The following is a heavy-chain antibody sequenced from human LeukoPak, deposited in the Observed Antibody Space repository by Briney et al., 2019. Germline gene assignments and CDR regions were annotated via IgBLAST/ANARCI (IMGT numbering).Heavy chain of an antibody. CDR1: GYTFTGNW. Sequence: ASVKVSCKTSGYTFTGNWIYWVRQAPGQGLEWMGWIKPNTGDTNYARKFQGRVTMTRDTSISTAYMELSSLRSEDTAVYYCARARSYGDYFDYWGQGTLVTVS. D-gene: IGHD1-26*01. V-gene: IGHV1-2*02. CDR3: ARARSYGDYFDY. CDR2: IKPNTGDT. J-gene: IGHJ4*02.